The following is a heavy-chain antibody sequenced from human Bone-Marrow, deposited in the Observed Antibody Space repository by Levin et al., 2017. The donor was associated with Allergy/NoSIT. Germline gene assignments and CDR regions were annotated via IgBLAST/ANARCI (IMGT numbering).Heavy chain of an antibody. CDR2: IIPIFGTA. Sequence: PLASVKVSCKASGGTFSSYAISWVRQAPGQGLEWMGGIIPIFGTANYAQKFQGRVTITADESTSTAYMELSSLRSEDTAVYYCARVGYCSSTSCFGQRNWFDPWGQGTLVTVSS. J-gene: IGHJ5*02. CDR1: GGTFSSYA. V-gene: IGHV1-69*13. CDR3: ARVGYCSSTSCFGQRNWFDP. D-gene: IGHD2-2*01.